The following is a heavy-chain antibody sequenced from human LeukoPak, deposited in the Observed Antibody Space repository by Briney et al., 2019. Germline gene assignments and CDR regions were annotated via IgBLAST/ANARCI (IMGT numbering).Heavy chain of an antibody. D-gene: IGHD6-13*01. CDR1: GGSISSSSYY. V-gene: IGHV4-39*07. CDR3: ARDSVRGSYSSSCFDY. Sequence: PSETLSLTCTVSGGSISSSSYYWGWIRQPPGKGLEWIGSIYYSGSTYYNPSLKSRVTISVDTSKNQFSLKLSSVTAADTAVYYCARDSVRGSYSSSCFDYWGQGTLVTVSS. CDR2: IYYSGST. J-gene: IGHJ4*02.